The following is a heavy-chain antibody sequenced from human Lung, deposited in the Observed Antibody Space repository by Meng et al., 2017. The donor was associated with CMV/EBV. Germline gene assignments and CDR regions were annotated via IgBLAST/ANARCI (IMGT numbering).Heavy chain of an antibody. Sequence: GESXKISCAASGFIFSNYAMTWVRQAPGKGLEWVSGISGIGGSIYYAESVKGRFAISRDNSRNTLYLQMNNLRAEETAKYYRAKIGYCSTASCNTWGYFDYWXQGTXVTVSS. CDR2: ISGIGGSI. J-gene: IGHJ4*02. CDR1: GFIFSNYA. V-gene: IGHV3-23*01. CDR3: AKIGYCSTASCNTWGYFDY. D-gene: IGHD2-2*02.